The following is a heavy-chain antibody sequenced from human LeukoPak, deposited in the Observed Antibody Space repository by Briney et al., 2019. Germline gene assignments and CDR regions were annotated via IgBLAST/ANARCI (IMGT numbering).Heavy chain of an antibody. V-gene: IGHV3-23*01. D-gene: IGHD3-16*02. CDR1: GFTFSSYA. CDR3: AKYQDDYVWGSYRVLDY. Sequence: GGSLRLSCAASGFTFSSYAMSWVRQAPGKGLEWVSAISGSGGSTYYADSVKGRFTISRDNSKSTLYLQMNSLRAEDTAVYYCAKYQDDYVWGSYRVLDYWGQGTLVTVSS. CDR2: ISGSGGST. J-gene: IGHJ4*02.